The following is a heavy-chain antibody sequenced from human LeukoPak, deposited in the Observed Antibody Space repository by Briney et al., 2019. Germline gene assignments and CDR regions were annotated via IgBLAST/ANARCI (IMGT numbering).Heavy chain of an antibody. CDR1: GFTFSDYY. CDR3: AKDWYQLLALFDY. D-gene: IGHD2-2*01. CDR2: ISSSGSTI. V-gene: IGHV3-11*04. J-gene: IGHJ4*02. Sequence: GGSLRLSCAASGFTFSDYYMSWIRQAPGKGLEWVSYISSSGSTIYYADSVKGRFTISRDNAKNSLYLQMNSLRAEDTAVYYCAKDWYQLLALFDYWGQGTLVTVSS.